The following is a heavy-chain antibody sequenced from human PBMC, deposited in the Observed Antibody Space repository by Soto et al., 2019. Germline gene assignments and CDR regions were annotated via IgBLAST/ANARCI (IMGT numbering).Heavy chain of an antibody. Sequence: GGSLRLSCAASGFNFNEYYMSWIRQAPGKGLEWIAYIDISGSLMYYAHSVKGRFTISRDNAKNTVYLQMNGLRTEDTAVYYCGRGSGPRGRPYWGQGITVTVSS. D-gene: IGHD3-16*01. CDR3: GRGSGPRGRPY. CDR1: GFNFNEYY. CDR2: IDISGSLM. V-gene: IGHV3-11*04. J-gene: IGHJ1*01.